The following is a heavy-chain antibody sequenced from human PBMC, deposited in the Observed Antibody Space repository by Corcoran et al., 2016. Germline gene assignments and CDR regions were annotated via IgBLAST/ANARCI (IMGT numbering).Heavy chain of an antibody. J-gene: IGHJ4*02. V-gene: IGHV4-34*01. Sequence: QVQLQQWGAGLLKPSETLSLTCAVYGGSFSGYYWSWIRQPPGKGLEWIGEITPSGSTNYKPSLKSRVTISVDTSKNQFSLKLTSVTAADTALYYCARGREYDYGSGDDPFGPHFDYWGQGTLVTVSS. D-gene: IGHD3-10*01. CDR1: GGSFSGYY. CDR3: ARGREYDYGSGDDPFGPHFDY. CDR2: ITPSGST.